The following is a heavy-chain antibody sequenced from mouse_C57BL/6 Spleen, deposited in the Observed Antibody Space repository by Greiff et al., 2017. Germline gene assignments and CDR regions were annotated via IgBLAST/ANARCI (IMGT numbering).Heavy chain of an antibody. J-gene: IGHJ3*01. CDR1: GYSITSGYD. Sequence: EVKLVESGPGMVKPSQSLPLTCTVTGYSITSGYDWHWIRHFPGNKLEWMGYISYSGSTNYNPSLKSRISITHDTSKNHFFLKLNSVTTEDTATYYCARATGDAAWFAYWGQGTLVTVSA. CDR3: ARATGDAAWFAY. CDR2: ISYSGST. V-gene: IGHV3-1*01. D-gene: IGHD2-13*01.